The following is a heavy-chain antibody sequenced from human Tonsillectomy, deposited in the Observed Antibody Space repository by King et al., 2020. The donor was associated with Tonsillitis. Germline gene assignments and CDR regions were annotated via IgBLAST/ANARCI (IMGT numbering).Heavy chain of an antibody. CDR1: GFTFSSYW. D-gene: IGHD3-16*02. J-gene: IGHJ4*02. Sequence: QLVQSGGGLVQPGGSLRLSCAASGFTFSSYWMTWVRQAPGKGLEWVANIKQDGSEKYYVDSVKGRFTISRDNAKNSLYLQMNSLRAEDTAVYYCARVYDYIWESYRYFDYWGQGTLVTVSS. CDR3: ARVYDYIWESYRYFDY. V-gene: IGHV3-7*04. CDR2: IKQDGSEK.